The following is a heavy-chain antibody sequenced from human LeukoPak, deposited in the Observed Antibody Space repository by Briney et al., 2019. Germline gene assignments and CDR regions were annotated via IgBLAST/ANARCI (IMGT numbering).Heavy chain of an antibody. CDR2: IVVGSGNT. J-gene: IGHJ4*02. Sequence: GASVKVSCKASGFTFTSSAVQWVRQARGQRLEWIGWIVVGSGNTNYAQKFQERVIITRDMSTSTAYMELSSLRSEDTAVYYCAARTRIGITGTTEFYWGQGTLVTVSS. CDR3: AARTRIGITGTTEFY. CDR1: GFTFTSSA. V-gene: IGHV1-58*01. D-gene: IGHD1-7*01.